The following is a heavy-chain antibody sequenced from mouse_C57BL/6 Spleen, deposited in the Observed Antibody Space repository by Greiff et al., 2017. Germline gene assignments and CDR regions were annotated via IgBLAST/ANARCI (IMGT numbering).Heavy chain of an antibody. D-gene: IGHD1-1*01. V-gene: IGHV1-42*01. Sequence: EVQLQQSGPELVKPGASVKISCKASGYSFTGYYMNWVKQSPEKSLEWIGEINPSTGGTTYNQKFKAKATLTVDKSSSTAYMQLKSLTSEDSAVYDCARDYGSSLIYAMDYWGQGTSVTVSS. CDR1: GYSFTGYY. CDR3: ARDYGSSLIYAMDY. J-gene: IGHJ4*01. CDR2: INPSTGGT.